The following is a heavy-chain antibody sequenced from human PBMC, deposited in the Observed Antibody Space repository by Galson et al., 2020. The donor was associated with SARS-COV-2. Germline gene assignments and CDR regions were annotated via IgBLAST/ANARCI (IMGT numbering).Heavy chain of an antibody. J-gene: IGHJ4*02. CDR2: INHSGST. CDR3: ARGLWSGYYFDY. Sequence: SETLSLTCAVYGGSFSGYYWSWIRQPPGKGLEWIGEINHSGSTNYNPSLKSRVTISVDTSKHQFSLKLSSVTAADTAVYYCARGLWSGYYFDYWGQGTLVSVSS. D-gene: IGHD3-3*01. V-gene: IGHV4-34*01. CDR1: GGSFSGYY.